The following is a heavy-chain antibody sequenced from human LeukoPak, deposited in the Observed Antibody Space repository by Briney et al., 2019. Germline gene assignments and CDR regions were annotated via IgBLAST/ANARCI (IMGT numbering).Heavy chain of an antibody. D-gene: IGHD3-22*01. CDR2: ISGSGGSR. CDR1: GFTFSS. V-gene: IGHV3-23*01. Sequence: PGGSLRLSCAASGFTFSSWVRQAPGKGLEWVSTISGSGGSRSYADSVKGRFTISRDNSKNTLYLQTNSLRAEDTAVYYCAQVQTDSGYYHPFDYWGQGTLVTVSS. CDR3: AQVQTDSGYYHPFDY. J-gene: IGHJ4*02.